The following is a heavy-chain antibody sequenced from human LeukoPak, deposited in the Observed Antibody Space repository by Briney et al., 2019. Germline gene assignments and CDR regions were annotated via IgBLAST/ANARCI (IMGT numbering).Heavy chain of an antibody. V-gene: IGHV3-48*02. CDR3: AREQPAESFFYYGMDV. CDR1: GFTFSSYS. CDR2: ISISSSTI. Sequence: GGSLRLSCAASGFTFSSYSMNWLRQAPGKGREWVSYISISSSTIYYADSVKGRFTISRDNAKNSLYLQMTSLRDEDTAVYSCAREQPAESFFYYGMDVWGQGTTVTVSS. J-gene: IGHJ6*02. D-gene: IGHD6-13*01.